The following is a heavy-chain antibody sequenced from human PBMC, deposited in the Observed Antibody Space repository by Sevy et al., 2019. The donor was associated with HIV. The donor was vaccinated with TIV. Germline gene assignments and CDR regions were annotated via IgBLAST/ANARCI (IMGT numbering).Heavy chain of an antibody. D-gene: IGHD2-8*01. J-gene: IGHJ6*02. CDR2: VRNDGSNK. V-gene: IGHV3-30*02. CDR3: ARGRKTTEEWLEELDYYYGLDV. CDR1: GFSLTTSD. Sequence: GGSLRLSCAASGFSLTTSDMHWVRQAPGKGLEWVAYVRNDGSNKYYADSVRDRFTNSRDSPKNTLYLKMNSLRDEDTAIYYCARGRKTTEEWLEELDYYYGLDVWGQGTTVTV.